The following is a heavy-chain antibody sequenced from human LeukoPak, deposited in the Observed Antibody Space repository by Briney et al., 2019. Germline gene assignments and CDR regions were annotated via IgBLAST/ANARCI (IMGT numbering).Heavy chain of an antibody. CDR1: GGSFSGYY. CDR3: ARGTRDGYNYFWLDY. J-gene: IGHJ4*02. D-gene: IGHD5-24*01. V-gene: IGHV4-34*01. Sequence: SETLSLTCAVYGGSFSGYYWSWIRQPPGKGLEWIGETNHSGSTNYNPSLKSRVTISVDTSKNQFSLKLSSVTAADTAVYYCARGTRDGYNYFWLDYWGQGTLVTVSS. CDR2: TNHSGST.